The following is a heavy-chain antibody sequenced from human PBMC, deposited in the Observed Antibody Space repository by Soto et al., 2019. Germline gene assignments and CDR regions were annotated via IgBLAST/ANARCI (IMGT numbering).Heavy chain of an antibody. Sequence: QVQLVQSGAEVKKPGASVKVSCKASGYTFTSYDINWVRQATGQGLEGMGWMNPNRGNTGYAQKFRGSVTMTRNTSISTAYMELSSLRSEDTAVYYCARGSTGDCSSTSCYADFDYWGQGTLVTVSS. CDR2: MNPNRGNT. V-gene: IGHV1-8*01. CDR3: ARGSTGDCSSTSCYADFDY. J-gene: IGHJ4*02. CDR1: GYTFTSYD. D-gene: IGHD2-2*01.